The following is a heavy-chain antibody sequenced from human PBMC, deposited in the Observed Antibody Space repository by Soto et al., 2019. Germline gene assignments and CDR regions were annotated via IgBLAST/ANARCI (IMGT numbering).Heavy chain of an antibody. J-gene: IGHJ5*02. D-gene: IGHD2-2*01. V-gene: IGHV4-59*01. CDR2: IYYSGST. CDR1: GGSISSYY. Sequence: LSLTCTVSGGSISSYYWSWIRQPPGKGLEWIGYIYYSGSTNYNPSLKSRVTISVDTSKNQFSLKLSSVTAADTAVYYCARGIDCSSTSCPSGYWFDPWGQGTLVTVSS. CDR3: ARGIDCSSTSCPSGYWFDP.